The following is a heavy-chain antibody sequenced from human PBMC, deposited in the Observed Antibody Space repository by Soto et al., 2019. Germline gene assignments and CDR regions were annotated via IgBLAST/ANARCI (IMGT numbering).Heavy chain of an antibody. CDR2: ISSSSTI. V-gene: IGHV3-48*02. CDR3: ARHHNLVAWY. J-gene: IGHJ4*02. D-gene: IGHD2-21*01. Sequence: GGSLRLSCAASGFTFSSYSMNWVRQAPGKGLEWVSYISSSSTIYYADSVKGRFTISRDNAKNSLYLQMNSLRDEDTAVYYCARHHNLVAWYWGQGTLVTVSS. CDR1: GFTFSSYS.